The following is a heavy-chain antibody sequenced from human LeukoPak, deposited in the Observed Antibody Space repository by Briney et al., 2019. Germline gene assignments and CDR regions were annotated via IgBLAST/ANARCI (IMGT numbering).Heavy chain of an antibody. CDR2: ISGSGGST. V-gene: IGHV3-23*01. CDR1: GFTFSSYA. D-gene: IGHD3-22*01. CDR3: AKDWNYYDSSGYYFSPDY. J-gene: IGHJ4*02. Sequence: GGSLRLSCAASGFTFSSYAMSWVRQAPGKGLEWVSAISGSGGSTYYADSVKGRFTISRDNSKNTLYLQMNSLRAEDTAVYCCAKDWNYYDSSGYYFSPDYWGQGTLVTVSS.